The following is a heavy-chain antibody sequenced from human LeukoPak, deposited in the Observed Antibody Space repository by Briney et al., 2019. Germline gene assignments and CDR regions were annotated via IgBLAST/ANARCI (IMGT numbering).Heavy chain of an antibody. J-gene: IGHJ4*02. D-gene: IGHD3-3*01. CDR2: IYHSGST. CDR3: ARREEYYDFWSGYYNDY. V-gene: IGHV4-38-2*01. CDR1: GYSTTSGYY. Sequence: PSETLSLTCAVSGYSTTSGYYWGWIRQPPGKGLEWIGSIYHSGSTYYNPSPKSRVTISVDTPKNQCPLKLSSVTAAETAVYYCARREEYYDFWSGYYNDYWGQGTLVTVSS.